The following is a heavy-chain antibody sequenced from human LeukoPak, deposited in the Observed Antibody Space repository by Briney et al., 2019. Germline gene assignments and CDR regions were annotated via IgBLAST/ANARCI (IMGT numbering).Heavy chain of an antibody. D-gene: IGHD6-19*01. CDR1: GGSFSGYY. J-gene: IGHJ4*02. V-gene: IGHV4-34*01. CDR3: ARARNSSGWYFDY. CDR2: INHSGST. Sequence: SETLSLTCAVYGGSFSGYYWSWIRQPPGKGLEWIGEINHSGSTNYNPSLKSRVTISVDTSKNQFSLKLSSVTAADTAVYHCARARNSSGWYFDYWGQGTLVTVSS.